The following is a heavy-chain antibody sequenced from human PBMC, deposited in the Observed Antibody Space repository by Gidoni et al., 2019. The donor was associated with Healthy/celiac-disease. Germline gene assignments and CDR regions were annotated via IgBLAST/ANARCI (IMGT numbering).Heavy chain of an antibody. CDR3: ARGCTNGVCYTPRVYYYGMDV. D-gene: IGHD2-8*01. Sequence: QVQLQQWGAGLLKPSETLSLTCAVYGGSFSGYYWSWIRQPPGKGLEWIGEINHSGSTNYNPSLKSRVTISVDTSKNQFSLKLSSVTAADTAVYYCARGCTNGVCYTPRVYYYGMDVWGQGTTVTVSS. CDR1: GGSFSGYY. V-gene: IGHV4-34*01. J-gene: IGHJ6*02. CDR2: INHSGST.